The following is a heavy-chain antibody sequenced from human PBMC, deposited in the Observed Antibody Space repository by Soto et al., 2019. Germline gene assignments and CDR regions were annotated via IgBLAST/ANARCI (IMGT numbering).Heavy chain of an antibody. Sequence: SQTLSLTCAITGDSVSSNSAGWSWVRQSPSRGLGWLGRTYYRSKWYYEYAVSVRGRITINPDTSKNQYSLQLNSVTPEDTAVYFCARGEQYSGRIFDYWGPGTLVTVSS. J-gene: IGHJ4*01. CDR1: GDSVSSNSAG. CDR2: TYYRSKWYY. V-gene: IGHV6-1*01. D-gene: IGHD1-26*01. CDR3: ARGEQYSGRIFDY.